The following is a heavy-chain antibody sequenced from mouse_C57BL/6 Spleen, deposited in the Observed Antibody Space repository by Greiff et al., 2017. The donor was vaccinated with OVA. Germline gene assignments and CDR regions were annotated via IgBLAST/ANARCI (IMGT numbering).Heavy chain of an antibody. CDR1: GYTFTDYY. V-gene: IGHV1-26*01. J-gene: IGHJ4*01. D-gene: IGHD3-2*02. Sequence: EVQLQQSGPELVKPGASVKISCKASGYTFTDYYMNWVKQSHGKSLEWIGDINPNNGGTSYNQKFKGKATLTVDKSSSTAYMELRSLTSEDSAVYYCARYGQLRLDAMDYWGQGTSVTVSS. CDR2: INPNNGGT. CDR3: ARYGQLRLDAMDY.